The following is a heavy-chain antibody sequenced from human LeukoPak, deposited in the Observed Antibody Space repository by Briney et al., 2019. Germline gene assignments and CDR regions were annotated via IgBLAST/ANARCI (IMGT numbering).Heavy chain of an antibody. Sequence: ASVNVPCKASGYSFTTYGISWVREGLGRGIELMGWISAYNGKTNYGKKFQGRVTMTTDTSTSTAYMELRSLSSDDTAMYYCAREGKFYDILSGYSSAANWFDPWGQGTLVTVSS. V-gene: IGHV1-18*01. D-gene: IGHD3-9*01. CDR1: GYSFTTYG. CDR3: AREGKFYDILSGYSSAANWFDP. J-gene: IGHJ5*02. CDR2: ISAYNGKT.